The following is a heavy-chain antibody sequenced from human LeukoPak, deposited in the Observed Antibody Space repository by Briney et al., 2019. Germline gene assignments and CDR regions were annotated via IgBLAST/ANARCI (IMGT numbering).Heavy chain of an antibody. D-gene: IGHD2-21*02. J-gene: IGHJ3*02. CDR3: ARVGGDGAFDI. CDR1: GGSISSYY. Sequence: SETLSLTCTVSGGSISSYYWSWIRQPPGKGLEWIGYIYYSGSTNYNPSLESRVTISADTSKNQFSLKLSSVTTADTAVYYCARVGGDGAFDIWGQGTMVTVSS. CDR2: IYYSGST. V-gene: IGHV4-59*01.